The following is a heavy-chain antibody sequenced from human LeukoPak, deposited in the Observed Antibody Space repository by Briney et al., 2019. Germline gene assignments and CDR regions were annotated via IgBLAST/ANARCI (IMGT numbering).Heavy chain of an antibody. D-gene: IGHD5-18*01. Sequence: SETLSLTCAVYGGSFSGYYWSWIRQPPGKGLEWIGEINHSGSTNYNPSLKSRVTISVDTSKNQFSLKLSSVTAADTAVYYCARSVFRGYNYGSNYWGQGTLVTVSS. V-gene: IGHV4-34*01. J-gene: IGHJ4*02. CDR3: ARSVFRGYNYGSNY. CDR2: INHSGST. CDR1: GGSFSGYY.